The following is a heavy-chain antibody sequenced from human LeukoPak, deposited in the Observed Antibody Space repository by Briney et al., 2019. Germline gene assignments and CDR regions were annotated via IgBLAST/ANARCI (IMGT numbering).Heavy chain of an antibody. Sequence: SETLSLTCTVSGGSISRYYWSWIRQPPGKGLEWIGYIYYSGRTNYNTSLKSRVTISVDTSKNQFSLKLSSVTAADTAVYCCARGDYSYYYYGMDVWGQGTTVTVSS. CDR1: GGSISRYY. V-gene: IGHV4-59*01. CDR3: ARGDYSYYYYGMDV. CDR2: IYYSGRT. J-gene: IGHJ6*02. D-gene: IGHD2-15*01.